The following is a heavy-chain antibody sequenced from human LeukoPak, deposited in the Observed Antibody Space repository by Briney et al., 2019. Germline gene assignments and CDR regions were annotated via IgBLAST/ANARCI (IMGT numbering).Heavy chain of an antibody. J-gene: IGHJ4*02. CDR3: AGRSRWELDY. Sequence: GGSLRLSCAASGFTFSSYSMNWVRQAPGKGLEWVSYISSSGSTIYYADSVKGRFTISRDNAKNSLYLQMNSLRAEDTAVYYCAGRSRWELDYWGQGTLVTISS. CDR2: ISSSGSTI. CDR1: GFTFSSYS. V-gene: IGHV3-48*04. D-gene: IGHD1-26*01.